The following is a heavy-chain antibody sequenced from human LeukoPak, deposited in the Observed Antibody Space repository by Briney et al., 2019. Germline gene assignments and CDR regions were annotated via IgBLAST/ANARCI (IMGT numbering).Heavy chain of an antibody. CDR1: GFTFSSYS. CDR3: ATTPDSNYDFWSGYYPLNYYGMDV. CDR2: ISSSSSYI. J-gene: IGHJ6*02. D-gene: IGHD3-3*01. Sequence: PGGSLRLSCAASGFTFSSYSMNWVRQAPGKGLEWVSSISSSSSYIYYADSVKGRFTISRDNAENSLYLQMNSLRAEDTAVYYCATTPDSNYDFWSGYYPLNYYGMDVWGQGTTVTVSS. V-gene: IGHV3-21*01.